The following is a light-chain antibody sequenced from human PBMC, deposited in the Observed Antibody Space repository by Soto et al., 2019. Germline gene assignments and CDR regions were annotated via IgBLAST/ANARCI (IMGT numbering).Light chain of an antibody. CDR2: SVS. J-gene: IGKJ2*01. Sequence: EIVLTQSPATLSVSPGESATLSCRAGKNVNGNLAWNQQKPGQAPGLLLYSVSIRATGIPPRFSGSGTGTEFTLTISSLQSEDFAVYFCHQYNKWPPYTFGQGTKLDIK. V-gene: IGKV3-15*01. CDR3: HQYNKWPPYT. CDR1: KNVNGN.